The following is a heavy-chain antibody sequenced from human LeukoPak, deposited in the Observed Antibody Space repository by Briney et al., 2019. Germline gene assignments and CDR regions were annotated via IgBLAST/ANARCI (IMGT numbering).Heavy chain of an antibody. CDR3: ARKSAAEEHYYYYMDV. D-gene: IGHD6-13*01. CDR1: GFTFSSYE. V-gene: IGHV3-48*03. J-gene: IGHJ6*03. CDR2: ISSSGSTI. Sequence: PGGSLRLSCAASGFTFSSYEMNWVRQAPGKGLEWVSYISSSGSTIYYADSVKGRFTISRDNGKNSLYLQMNSPRGEDTAVYYCARKSAAEEHYYYYMDVWGKGTTVTVSS.